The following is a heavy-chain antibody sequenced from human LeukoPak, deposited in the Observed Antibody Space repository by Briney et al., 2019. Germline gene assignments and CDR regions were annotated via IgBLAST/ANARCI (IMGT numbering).Heavy chain of an antibody. Sequence: SETLSLTCAVYGGSFSGYYWSWIRQPPGKELEWIGEINHSGSTNYNPSLKSRVTISVDTSKNQFSLKLSSVTAADTAVYYCARDFAFDIWGQGTMVTVSS. CDR2: INHSGST. J-gene: IGHJ3*02. CDR3: ARDFAFDI. V-gene: IGHV4-34*01. CDR1: GGSFSGYY.